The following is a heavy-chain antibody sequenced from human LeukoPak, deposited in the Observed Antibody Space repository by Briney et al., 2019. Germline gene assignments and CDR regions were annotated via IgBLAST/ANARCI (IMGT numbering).Heavy chain of an antibody. CDR1: GYTFTSYG. Sequence: ASVNVSCKASGYTFTSYGIAGVRQAPGQGLQWMGWISANNGDTSYSQKLQGRVTMTTDTSTNTAYMELRSLTSDDTAVYYCARDPPGLTLGSPGDYWGQGTLVIVSS. V-gene: IGHV1-18*01. D-gene: IGHD3-16*01. CDR3: ARDPPGLTLGSPGDY. CDR2: ISANNGDT. J-gene: IGHJ4*02.